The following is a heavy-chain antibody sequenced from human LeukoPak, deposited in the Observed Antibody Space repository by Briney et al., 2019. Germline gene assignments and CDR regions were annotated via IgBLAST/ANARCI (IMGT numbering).Heavy chain of an antibody. J-gene: IGHJ5*02. CDR2: ISGRDDGT. CDR3: ARETAMVPDH. CDR1: GFTFSNYA. Sequence: GGSLRLSCAASGFTFSNYAMGWVRQAPGKGLEWVSTISGRDDGTFYADSVKGRFTISRDNSKNTLYLQMNSLRAEDTAVYYCARETAMVPDHWGQGTLVTVSS. V-gene: IGHV3-23*01. D-gene: IGHD5-18*01.